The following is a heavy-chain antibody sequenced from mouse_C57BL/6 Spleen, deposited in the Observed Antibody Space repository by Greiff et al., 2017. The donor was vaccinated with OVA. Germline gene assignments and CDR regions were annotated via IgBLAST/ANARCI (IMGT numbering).Heavy chain of an antibody. CDR3: ARGDYYGSSGYFDY. J-gene: IGHJ2*01. D-gene: IGHD1-1*01. V-gene: IGHV1-19*01. Sequence: EVQLQQSGPVLVKPGASVKMSCKASGYTFTDYYMNWVKQSHGKSLEWIGVINPYNGGTSYNQKFKGKATLTVDKSSSTAYMELNSLTSEDSAVYYCARGDYYGSSGYFDYWGQGTTLTVSS. CDR2: INPYNGGT. CDR1: GYTFTDYY.